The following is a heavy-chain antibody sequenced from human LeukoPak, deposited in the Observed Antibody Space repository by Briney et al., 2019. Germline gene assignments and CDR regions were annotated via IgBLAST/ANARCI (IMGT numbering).Heavy chain of an antibody. CDR1: GFTFSSYW. J-gene: IGHJ4*02. CDR2: IKQDGSEK. V-gene: IGHV3-7*03. Sequence: PGGSLRLSCAASGFTFSSYWMSWVRQAPGKGLEWVANIKQDGSEKYYVDSVKGRFTISRDNAKNSLYLQMNSLRAEDTAVYYCGRDPFYDYVWGSYRYEYYFDYWGQGTLVPVSS. D-gene: IGHD3-16*02. CDR3: GRDPFYDYVWGSYRYEYYFDY.